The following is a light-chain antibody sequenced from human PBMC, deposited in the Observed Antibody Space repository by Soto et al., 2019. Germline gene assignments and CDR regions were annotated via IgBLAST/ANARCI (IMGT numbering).Light chain of an antibody. V-gene: IGLV1-40*01. CDR1: SSNFGAGFD. Sequence: QSVLTQPPSVSGAPGQRVTISCTGSSSNFGAGFDVHWYQQLPGTAPKLLIYNNNNRPSGVPDRFSGSRSGTSASLAITGLQAEDEADYFCQSYDSSLSGVVFGGGTKVTVL. J-gene: IGLJ2*01. CDR2: NNN. CDR3: QSYDSSLSGVV.